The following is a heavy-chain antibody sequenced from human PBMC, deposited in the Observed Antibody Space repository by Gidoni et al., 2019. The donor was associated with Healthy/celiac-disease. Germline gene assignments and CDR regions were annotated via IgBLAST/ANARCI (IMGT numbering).Heavy chain of an antibody. J-gene: IGHJ4*02. V-gene: IGHV4-39*07. D-gene: IGHD3-10*01. Sequence: QLQLQESGPGLVKPSETLSLTCTVSGGSISSSSYYWGWIRQPPGKGLEWIGSIYYSGSTYYNPSLKSRVTISVDTSKNQFSLKLSSVTAADTAVYYCARVQGVANYYGSGSPMPGLDYWGQGTLVTVSS. CDR2: IYYSGST. CDR3: ARVQGVANYYGSGSPMPGLDY. CDR1: GGSISSSSYY.